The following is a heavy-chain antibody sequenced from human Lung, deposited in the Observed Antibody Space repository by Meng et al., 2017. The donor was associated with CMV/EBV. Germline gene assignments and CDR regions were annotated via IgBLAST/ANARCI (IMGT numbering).Heavy chain of an antibody. CDR3: AEGESSTTWQVFDY. CDR2: VLGTGPT. CDR1: GFTFNNYA. Sequence: GESLKISCSASGFTFNNYAMTWVRQAPGKELEWVSTVLGTGPTYYADYLKGRFTISRDDSSNTLFLQLNSLRDEDTAVFYCAEGESSTTWQVFDYWGLGTLVTVSS. V-gene: IGHV3-23*01. J-gene: IGHJ4*02. D-gene: IGHD6-13*01.